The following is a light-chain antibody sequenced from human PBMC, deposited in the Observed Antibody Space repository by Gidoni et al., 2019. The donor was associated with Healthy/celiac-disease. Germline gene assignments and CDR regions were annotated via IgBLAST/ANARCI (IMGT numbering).Light chain of an antibody. V-gene: IGKV3-20*01. Sequence: IVLTKSPGTLSLSPGERATLSCRASQRVSSCYLAWYQQKPGQAPRLLIYGASSRATVIPDRFSGSGSGTDFTLTISRLEPEDFAVYYCQQYGSSPPYTFXQXTKLEIK. J-gene: IGKJ2*01. CDR1: QRVSSCY. CDR2: GAS. CDR3: QQYGSSPPYT.